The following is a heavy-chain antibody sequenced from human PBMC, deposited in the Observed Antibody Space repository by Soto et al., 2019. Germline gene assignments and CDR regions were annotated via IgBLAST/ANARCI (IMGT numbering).Heavy chain of an antibody. D-gene: IGHD6-13*01. V-gene: IGHV1-18*01. Sequence: QVQLVQSGAEVKKPGASVKVSCKASGYTFTSYGISWVRQAPGQGLEWMGWISAYNGNTNYAQKLQGRVTMTTDTSTSTAYMELRSLRSDDTAVYYCASCIAAAGTCYYYGMDVWDQGTTVTVSS. CDR2: ISAYNGNT. CDR3: ASCIAAAGTCYYYGMDV. J-gene: IGHJ6*02. CDR1: GYTFTSYG.